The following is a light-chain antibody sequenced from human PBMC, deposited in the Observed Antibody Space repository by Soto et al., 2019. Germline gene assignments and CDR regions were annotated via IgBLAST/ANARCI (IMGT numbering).Light chain of an antibody. CDR2: AAS. CDR1: QGISSY. Sequence: AIRMTQSPSSLSASTGDRVTITCRASQGISSYLAWYQQKPGKAPKLLIYAASTLQSGVPSRFSGSGSGTDFTLTISCLQSEDFAIYYCQQYYSYPAFGQGTKVEIK. J-gene: IGKJ1*01. V-gene: IGKV1-8*01. CDR3: QQYYSYPA.